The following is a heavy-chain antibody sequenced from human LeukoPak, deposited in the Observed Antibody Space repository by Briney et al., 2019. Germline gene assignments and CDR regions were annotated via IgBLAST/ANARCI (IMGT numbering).Heavy chain of an antibody. CDR2: TKPDGSAE. D-gene: IGHD2-15*01. CDR1: GFSFRNYW. CDR3: ARDGGLHTNFDY. V-gene: IGHV3-7*01. Sequence: GSLRLSCAASGFSFRNYWMGWVRQAPGKGLEWVANTKPDGSAEYYADSVRGRFSTSRDNANNLLYLQMNSLRAEDTAVYYCARDGGLHTNFDYWGQGTLVTVSS. J-gene: IGHJ4*02.